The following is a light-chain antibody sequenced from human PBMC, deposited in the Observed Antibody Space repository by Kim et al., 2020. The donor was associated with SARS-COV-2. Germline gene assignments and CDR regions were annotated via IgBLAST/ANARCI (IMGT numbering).Light chain of an antibody. V-gene: IGLV6-57*03. CDR3: QSYDV. CDR2: EDN. J-gene: IGLJ3*02. CDR1: SGSIASNY. Sequence: ESPGKKVTISCTRSSGSIASNYVQWYQQRPGSAPTTVIYEDNQRPSGVPDRFSGSIDSSSNSASLTISGLKTEDEADYYCQSYDVFGGGTKLTVL.